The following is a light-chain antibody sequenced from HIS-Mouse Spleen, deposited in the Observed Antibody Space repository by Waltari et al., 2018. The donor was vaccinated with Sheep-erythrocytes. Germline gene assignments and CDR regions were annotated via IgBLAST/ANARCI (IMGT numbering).Light chain of an antibody. J-gene: IGKJ2*02. CDR1: QSVSSN. CDR2: GAS. Sequence: EIVMTQSPATLSVSPGERATLSCRASQSVSSNLAWYQQTPGQAPRLLIYGASTRATGIPARFSGSGSVTEFTLTISSMQSEDFAVYYCQQYNNWPPGTFGQGTKLEIK. CDR3: QQYNNWPPGT. V-gene: IGKV3-15*01.